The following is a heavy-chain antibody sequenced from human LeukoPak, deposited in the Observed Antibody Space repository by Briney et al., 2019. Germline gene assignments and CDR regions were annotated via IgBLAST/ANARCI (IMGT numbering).Heavy chain of an antibody. J-gene: IGHJ4*02. V-gene: IGHV1-69*05. CDR3: ARDPGLLWFGEFVDY. CDR2: IIPIFGTA. Sequence: GASVKVSCKASGYTFTSYGISWVRQAPGQGLEWMGRIIPIFGTANYAQKFRGRVTITTDESTSTAYMELSSLRSEDTAVYYCARDPGLLWFGEFVDYWGQGTLVTVSS. D-gene: IGHD3-10*01. CDR1: GYTFTSYG.